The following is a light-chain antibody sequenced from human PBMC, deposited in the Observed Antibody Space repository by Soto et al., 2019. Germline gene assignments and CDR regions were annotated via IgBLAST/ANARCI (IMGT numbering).Light chain of an antibody. Sequence: EIVLTQSPGTLSLSPGERATLSCRASQSVSSSYLAWYQQKPGQAPRLLIYGASSRATGIPDRFSGSGSGTDVTLTISRLEPEDFGVYYCQQYGSSLLTFGGGTKVEIK. CDR3: QQYGSSLLT. CDR1: QSVSSSY. CDR2: GAS. V-gene: IGKV3-20*01. J-gene: IGKJ4*01.